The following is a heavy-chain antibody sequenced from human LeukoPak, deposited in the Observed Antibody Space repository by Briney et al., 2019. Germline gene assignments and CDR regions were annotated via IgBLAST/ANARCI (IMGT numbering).Heavy chain of an antibody. CDR3: ARRDDYGGNGVEGSDY. Sequence: ASVKVSCKASGYTFTSYGISWVRQAPGQGPEWMGWISAYNGNTNYAQKLQGRVTMTTDTSTSTAYMELRSLRSDDTAVYYCARRDDYGGNGVEGSDYWGQGTLVTVSS. V-gene: IGHV1-18*01. D-gene: IGHD4-23*01. CDR1: GYTFTSYG. J-gene: IGHJ4*02. CDR2: ISAYNGNT.